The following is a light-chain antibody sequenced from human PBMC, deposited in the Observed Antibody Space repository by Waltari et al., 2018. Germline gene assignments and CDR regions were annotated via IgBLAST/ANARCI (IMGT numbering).Light chain of an antibody. V-gene: IGKV3-20*01. CDR2: DTS. CDR1: ENIRSF. CDR3: QKYGTLPAT. J-gene: IGKJ1*01. Sequence: SCRASENIRSFLAWYQQKPGQAPRLLIYDTSTRATGIPDGFSGSGSGTDFSLTISRLEPEDFAVYYCQKYGTLPATFGQGTKVEIK.